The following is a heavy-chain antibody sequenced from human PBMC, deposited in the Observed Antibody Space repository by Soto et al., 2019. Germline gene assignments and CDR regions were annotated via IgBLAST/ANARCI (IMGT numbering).Heavy chain of an antibody. D-gene: IGHD2-2*01. J-gene: IGHJ5*02. CDR2: IHHSGST. Sequence: PSETLSLTCNVSGGSISSGGYYWTWIRQHPGKGLEWIGNIHHSGSTFYNPSLKSRVSISVDTSKNQFSLKLSSVTAADTAVYYFARDQVPAALLGGFDPWAQGTVVTVSS. CDR1: GGSISSGGYY. V-gene: IGHV4-31*03. CDR3: ARDQVPAALLGGFDP.